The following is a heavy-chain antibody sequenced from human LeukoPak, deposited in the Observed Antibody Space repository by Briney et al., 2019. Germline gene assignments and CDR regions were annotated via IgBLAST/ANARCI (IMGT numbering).Heavy chain of an antibody. CDR3: VRGDIYGSGIYHYYFDF. Sequence: GGSLRLSCAASGFTFSSYTMYWVRQAPGKGLDWVAVISYDGTIKYYADSVKGRFTISRDNPKNTLYLQMNSLTADDTAAYFCVRGDIYGSGIYHYYFDFWGQGTLVTVSS. V-gene: IGHV3-30-3*01. J-gene: IGHJ4*02. CDR2: ISYDGTIK. CDR1: GFTFSSYT. D-gene: IGHD3-10*01.